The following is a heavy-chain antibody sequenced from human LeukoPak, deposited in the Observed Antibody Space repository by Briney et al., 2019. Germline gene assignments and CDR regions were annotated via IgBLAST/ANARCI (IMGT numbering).Heavy chain of an antibody. Sequence: GGSLRLPCVGSGFTFSSYWMSWVRQAPGKGLEWVANIKQDGSQKYYVDSVKGRFTISRDNANNSLNLQMNSLRAEDTAVYYCARGGTTVTPKNFDYWGQGTLVTVSS. CDR2: IKQDGSQK. CDR3: ARGGTTVTPKNFDY. D-gene: IGHD4-17*01. CDR1: GFTFSSYW. V-gene: IGHV3-7*01. J-gene: IGHJ4*02.